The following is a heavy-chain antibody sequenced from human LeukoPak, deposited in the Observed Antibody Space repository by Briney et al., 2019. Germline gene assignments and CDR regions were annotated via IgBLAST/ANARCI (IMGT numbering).Heavy chain of an antibody. V-gene: IGHV1-69*13. CDR2: IIPIFGTA. J-gene: IGHJ6*02. CDR1: GYTFTGYY. Sequence: ASVKVSCKASGYTFTGYYMHWVRQAPGQGLEWMGGIIPIFGTANYAQKFQGRVTITADESTSTAYMELSSLRSEDTAVYYCARGPVAGTLSSYYYGMDVWGQGTTVTVSS. D-gene: IGHD6-19*01. CDR3: ARGPVAGTLSSYYYGMDV.